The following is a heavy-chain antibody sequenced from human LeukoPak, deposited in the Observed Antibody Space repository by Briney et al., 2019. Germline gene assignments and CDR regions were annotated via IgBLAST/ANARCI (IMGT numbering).Heavy chain of an antibody. J-gene: IGHJ4*02. CDR1: GFNFDRYT. CDR3: AKELDTMFFDY. Sequence: SGGSLRLSCATSGFNFDRYTIHWVRQAPGKGLEWVSLAGWAGGTTFYSDSVRSRFTISRDSGRKSVYLQMNGLTTDDTAFYFCAKELDTMFFDYWGQGALVTVSS. D-gene: IGHD3-10*02. CDR2: AGWAGGTT. V-gene: IGHV3-43*01.